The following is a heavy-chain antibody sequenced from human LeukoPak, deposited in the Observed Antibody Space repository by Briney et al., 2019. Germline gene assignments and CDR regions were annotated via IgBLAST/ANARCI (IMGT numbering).Heavy chain of an antibody. Sequence: GGSLRLSCAASGFIFSSYGMHWVRQAPGKGLEWVAFIRYDGSNKYYADSVKGRFTISRDNSKNTLYLQMNSLRAEDTAVYYCAKRTSSSWGNGDFDYWGQGTLVTVSS. D-gene: IGHD6-13*01. J-gene: IGHJ4*02. V-gene: IGHV3-30*02. CDR3: AKRTSSSWGNGDFDY. CDR1: GFIFSSYG. CDR2: IRYDGSNK.